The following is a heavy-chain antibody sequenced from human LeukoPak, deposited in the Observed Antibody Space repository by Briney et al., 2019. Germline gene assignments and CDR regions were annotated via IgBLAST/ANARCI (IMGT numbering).Heavy chain of an antibody. Sequence: SETLSLTCTVSGGSISSYYWSWIRQPPGKGLEWIGYIYYSGSTNYNPSLKSRVTISVDTSKNQFSLKLSSVTAADTAVYYCARDGGVYCSSTSCYPDYWGQGTLVTVSS. CDR3: ARDGGVYCSSTSCYPDY. CDR1: GGSISSYY. J-gene: IGHJ4*02. V-gene: IGHV4-59*12. D-gene: IGHD2-2*01. CDR2: IYYSGST.